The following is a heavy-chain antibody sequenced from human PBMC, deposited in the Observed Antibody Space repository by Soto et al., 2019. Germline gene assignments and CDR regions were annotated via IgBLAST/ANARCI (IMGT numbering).Heavy chain of an antibody. Sequence: QVQLVESGGGVVQPGRSLRLSCVASGFTFSTYGMHWVRQAPGKGLEWGAVISYDGNNKYYADSVKGRFTISRDNSKKTLYLEMNSLRAEDTAMYYCAKVRPVANEFYGMDVWGQGTTVTVSS. D-gene: IGHD1-1*01. V-gene: IGHV3-30*18. J-gene: IGHJ6*02. CDR3: AKVRPVANEFYGMDV. CDR2: ISYDGNNK. CDR1: GFTFSTYG.